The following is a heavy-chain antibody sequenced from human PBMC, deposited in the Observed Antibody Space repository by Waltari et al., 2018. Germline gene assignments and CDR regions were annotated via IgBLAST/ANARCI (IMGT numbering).Heavy chain of an antibody. J-gene: IGHJ4*02. CDR3: ATYRWLGY. D-gene: IGHD3-10*01. CDR2: INYDGSQK. V-gene: IGHV3-7*03. Sequence: EVQLVESGGGLVQPGGSLILSCVVSELGFSTYWMTWVRQGPGRGLEWVANINYDGSQKNYVGSVRGRFIISRDNARNSLYLEMNSLRVEDTAVYYCATYRWLGYWGQGTLVTVSS. CDR1: ELGFSTYW.